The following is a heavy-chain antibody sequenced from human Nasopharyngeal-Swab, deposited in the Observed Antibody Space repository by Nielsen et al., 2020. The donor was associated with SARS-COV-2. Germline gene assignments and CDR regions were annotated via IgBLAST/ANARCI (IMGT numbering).Heavy chain of an antibody. CDR3: ATRGALRGRNCLDP. CDR2: VSASGVST. J-gene: IGHJ5*02. D-gene: IGHD4-17*01. V-gene: IGHV3-23*01. Sequence: GASLKISCAASGFSFSTYAMTWVRQAPGKGLEWVSTVSASGVSTYYTDSVKGRFTISRDNSKNTLYLQMNSLRAEDTAIYYCATRGALRGRNCLDPWGQGTLVTVSS. CDR1: GFSFSTYA.